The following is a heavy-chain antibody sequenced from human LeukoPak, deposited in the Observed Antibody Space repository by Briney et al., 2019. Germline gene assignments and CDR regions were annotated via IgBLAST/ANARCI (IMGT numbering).Heavy chain of an antibody. J-gene: IGHJ3*02. V-gene: IGHV3-23*01. D-gene: IGHD4-17*01. Sequence: GGSLRLSCVASGFPFSNYAMSWVRQAPGTGLECLSVISGDGGTTYYADSVKGRFTISRDNAQNSLYLQMNSLRAEDSSVYYCARPTTVTTISADAFDIWGQGTMVTVSS. CDR1: GFPFSNYA. CDR2: ISGDGGTT. CDR3: ARPTTVTTISADAFDI.